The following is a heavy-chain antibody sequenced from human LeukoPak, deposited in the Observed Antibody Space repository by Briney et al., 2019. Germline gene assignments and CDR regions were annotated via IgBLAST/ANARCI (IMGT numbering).Heavy chain of an antibody. CDR3: ARDCLEYSGSLTAFDI. Sequence: SETLSLTCTVSGVSISSYYWSWIRQPPGKGLEWIGYIYYSGSTNYNPSLKSRVTISVDTSKNQFSLKLSSVTAADTAVYYCARDCLEYSGSLTAFDIWGQGTMVTVSS. J-gene: IGHJ3*02. V-gene: IGHV4-59*01. CDR2: IYYSGST. CDR1: GVSISSYY. D-gene: IGHD1-26*01.